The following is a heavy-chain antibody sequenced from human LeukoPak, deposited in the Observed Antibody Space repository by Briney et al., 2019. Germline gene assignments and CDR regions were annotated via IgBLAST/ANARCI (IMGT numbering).Heavy chain of an antibody. CDR2: IYHSGST. D-gene: IGHD6-13*01. J-gene: IGHJ3*02. Sequence: PSGTLSLTCVVSGGSISSSNWWSWVRQPPGMGLEWIGEIYHSGSTNYNPSLKSRVTISVDKSKSQFSLKLSSVTAADTAVYYCARRVSILATGDRKGAFDIWGQGTLVTVSS. V-gene: IGHV4-4*02. CDR1: GGSISSSNW. CDR3: ARRVSILATGDRKGAFDI.